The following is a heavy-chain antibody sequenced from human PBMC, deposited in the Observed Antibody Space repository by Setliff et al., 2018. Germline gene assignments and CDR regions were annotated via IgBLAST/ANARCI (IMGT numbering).Heavy chain of an antibody. V-gene: IGHV4-39*07. D-gene: IGHD2-21*02. Sequence: SETLSLTCTVSGGSVSNSGFFWGWLRQAPGKGLEWIGNIYDSGSSNYNASLKSRLIITRDTSKNQISLKLTSVTAADTATYYCVRAPVYCSGDCYPRWFDPWGQGTLVTVSS. CDR2: IYDSGSS. CDR1: GGSVSNSGFF. CDR3: VRAPVYCSGDCYPRWFDP. J-gene: IGHJ5*02.